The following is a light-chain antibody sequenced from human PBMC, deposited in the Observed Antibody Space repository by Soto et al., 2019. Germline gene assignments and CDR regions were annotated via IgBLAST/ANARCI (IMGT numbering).Light chain of an antibody. CDR3: QYYGSSGT. J-gene: IGKJ1*01. Sequence: EIVLTQSPGTLSLSPGERATLSCRASQSVSNYYLAWYQQKPGQAPRLLIYGASNSATGIPDRFSGSGSGTDFTLTISILEPDDFAVYYCQYYGSSGTFGQGTKVEIK. CDR2: GAS. CDR1: QSVSNYY. V-gene: IGKV3-20*01.